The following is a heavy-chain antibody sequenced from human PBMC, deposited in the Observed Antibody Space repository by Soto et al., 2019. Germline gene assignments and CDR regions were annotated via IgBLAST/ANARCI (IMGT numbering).Heavy chain of an antibody. V-gene: IGHV3-33*01. Sequence: GGSLRLSCAAPGFTFSSYGMPWVRQAPGKGLEWVAVIWYDGSNKYYADSVKGRFTISRDNSKNTLYLQMNSLRAEDTAVYYCARDFLPYDSLPLPGYYYGMDVWGQGTTVTVSS. J-gene: IGHJ6*02. CDR2: IWYDGSNK. CDR3: ARDFLPYDSLPLPGYYYGMDV. CDR1: GFTFSSYG. D-gene: IGHD3-9*01.